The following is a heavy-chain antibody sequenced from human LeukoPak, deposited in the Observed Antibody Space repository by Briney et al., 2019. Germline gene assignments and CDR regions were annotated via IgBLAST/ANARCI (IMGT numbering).Heavy chain of an antibody. CDR2: INHSGST. Sequence: SETLSLTCAVCGGSFSGYYWSWIRQPPGKGLEWIGEINHSGSTNYNPSLKSRVTISVDTSKNQFSLKLSSVTAADTAVYYCARDSSSSSYDYWGQGTLVTVSS. V-gene: IGHV4-34*01. CDR3: ARDSSSSSYDY. D-gene: IGHD6-13*01. CDR1: GGSFSGYY. J-gene: IGHJ4*02.